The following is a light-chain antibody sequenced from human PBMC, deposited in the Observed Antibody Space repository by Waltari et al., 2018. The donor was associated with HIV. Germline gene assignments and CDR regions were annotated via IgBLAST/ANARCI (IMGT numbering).Light chain of an antibody. V-gene: IGKV4-1*01. CDR2: WAS. CDR3: QQYYTRPYT. CDR1: QTVLWSNNRNY. Sequence: DFVMTQSPDSLAVSVGERATISCRSTQTVLWSNNRNYLAWYQHKPGQPPKVLVYWASIRESGVPDRFSGSGSGTDFTLTISDVQAEDVAVYYCQQYYTRPYTFGQGTKLEIK. J-gene: IGKJ2*01.